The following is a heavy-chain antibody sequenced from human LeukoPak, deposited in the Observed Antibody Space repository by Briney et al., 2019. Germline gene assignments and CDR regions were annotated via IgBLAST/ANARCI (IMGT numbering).Heavy chain of an antibody. CDR1: GGSISSYY. V-gene: IGHV4-59*08. CDR3: ARLWELLPPATFDP. Sequence: PSETLSLTCNVSGGSISSYYWSWIRHPPGKGLEWIGYIYHSGSTNYNPSLKSRVTISIDTSRNQFSLKLTSVTAADTAVYYCARLWELLPPATFDPWGQGTLVTVSS. J-gene: IGHJ5*02. CDR2: IYHSGST. D-gene: IGHD1-26*01.